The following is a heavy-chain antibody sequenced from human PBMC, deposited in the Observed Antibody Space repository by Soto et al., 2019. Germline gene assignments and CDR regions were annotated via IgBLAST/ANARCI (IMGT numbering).Heavy chain of an antibody. J-gene: IGHJ4*02. V-gene: IGHV3-23*01. CDR1: GFTFSTYA. CDR3: VPLCRYCSTTTPS. Sequence: EVQLLESGGGLVQPGGSLRLSCAASGFTFSTYAMSWVRQAPRKXXXXVSAISGNGGDYTYYADSVKGRFTISRDNSKNTLYLQMNSLRAEDTAVYYCVPLCRYCSTTTPSWGQGTLVTVSS. CDR2: ISGNGGDYT. D-gene: IGHD2-2*01.